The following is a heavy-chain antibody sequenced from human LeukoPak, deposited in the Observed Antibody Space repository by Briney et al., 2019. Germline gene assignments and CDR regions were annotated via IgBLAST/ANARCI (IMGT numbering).Heavy chain of an antibody. CDR1: GGSINSYF. CDR3: ARADTQLPDR. J-gene: IGHJ5*02. Sequence: SETLSLTCTVSGGSINSYFWNWFRQPPGKGLEWIGYIYYNGSFNYNPSLKSRVTMSVDTSRNKISLKLRSVTAADTAVYYCARADTQLPDRWGQGTLVIVSS. D-gene: IGHD5-18*01. CDR2: IYYNGSF. V-gene: IGHV4-59*01.